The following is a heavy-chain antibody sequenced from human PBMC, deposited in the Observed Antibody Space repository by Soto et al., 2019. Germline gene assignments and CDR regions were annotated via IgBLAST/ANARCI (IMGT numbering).Heavy chain of an antibody. CDR3: ARDGVYYYYGMDV. J-gene: IGHJ6*02. V-gene: IGHV3-43*01. CDR2: ISWDGGST. CDR1: GFTFDDYT. Sequence: EVQLVESGGVVVQPGGSLRLSCAASGFTFDDYTMHWVRQAPGKGLEWVSLISWDGGSTYYADSVKGRFTISRDNSKNSLYLQMNSLRDEDTAVYYCARDGVYYYYGMDVWGQGTTVTVSS. D-gene: IGHD2-8*01.